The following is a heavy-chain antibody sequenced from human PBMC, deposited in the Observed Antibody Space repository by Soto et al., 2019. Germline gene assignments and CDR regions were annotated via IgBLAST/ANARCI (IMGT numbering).Heavy chain of an antibody. CDR1: GFTFSSYA. CDR2: ISGSGGST. V-gene: IGHV3-23*01. J-gene: IGHJ6*02. CDR3: AKAGFPYSSSSYYYYGMDV. Sequence: PGGSLRLSCAASGFTFSSYAMSWVRQAPGKGLEWVSAISGSGGSTYYADSVKGRFTISRDNSKNTLYLQMNSLRAEDTAVYYCAKAGFPYSSSSYYYYGMDVWGQGTTVTVSS. D-gene: IGHD6-6*01.